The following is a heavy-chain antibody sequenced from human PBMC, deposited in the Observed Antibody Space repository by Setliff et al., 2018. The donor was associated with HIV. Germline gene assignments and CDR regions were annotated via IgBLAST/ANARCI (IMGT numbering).Heavy chain of an antibody. V-gene: IGHV3-30*01. Sequence: GGSLRLSCVASGFTFSSFAMHWVRQAPGKGLEWVSVISYDGSRISYADSVKGRFTISRDDSKNTLFLQLNTLRPEDTAVYYCARVTSDSSGYYWGYYFDYWGQGTRVTVSS. CDR3: ARVTSDSSGYYWGYYFDY. D-gene: IGHD3-22*01. CDR1: GFTFSSFA. J-gene: IGHJ4*02. CDR2: ISYDGSRI.